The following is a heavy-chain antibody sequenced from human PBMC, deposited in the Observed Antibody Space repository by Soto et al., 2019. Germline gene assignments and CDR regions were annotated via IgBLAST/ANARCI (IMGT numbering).Heavy chain of an antibody. D-gene: IGHD4-17*01. J-gene: IGHJ4*02. V-gene: IGHV1-69*01. Sequence: QVQLVQSGPEVTKPGTSVKVSCKASGVTVHRFAVTWVRQAPGQGFQWLGGLTPLFETTNHAQNFQGRATITADESTTTSYLELRGLASQDTAVYYCARGYGGYFDDWGQGTLVIVSS. CDR2: LTPLFETT. CDR1: GVTVHRFA. CDR3: ARGYGGYFDD.